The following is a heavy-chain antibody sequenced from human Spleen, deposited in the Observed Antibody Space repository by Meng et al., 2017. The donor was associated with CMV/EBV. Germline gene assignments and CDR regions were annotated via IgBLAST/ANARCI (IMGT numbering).Heavy chain of an antibody. Sequence: GESLKISCEGSGYSFTSYWVAWVRQAPGQGLEWMGIINPSGGSTSYAQKFQGRVTMTRDTSTSTVYMELSSLRSEDTAVYYCARGDCSSTSCYTRTSFDYWGQGTLVTVSS. J-gene: IGHJ4*02. CDR3: ARGDCSSTSCYTRTSFDY. V-gene: IGHV1-46*01. CDR1: GYSFTSYW. D-gene: IGHD2-2*02. CDR2: INPSGGST.